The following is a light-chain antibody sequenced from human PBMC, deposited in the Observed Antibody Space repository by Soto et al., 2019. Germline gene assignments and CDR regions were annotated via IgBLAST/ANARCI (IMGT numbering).Light chain of an antibody. CDR3: QQNFSPFVT. CDR2: SAS. Sequence: DIQMTQSPPSLSASVGDRVTITCRASETITDYLNWYQVKPGKAPKLLIYSASLLQPGIPSRFSGSGYGTDFTLTISGLQHEDSATYYCQQNFSPFVTFGAGTRV. V-gene: IGKV1-39*01. J-gene: IGKJ4*01. CDR1: ETITDY.